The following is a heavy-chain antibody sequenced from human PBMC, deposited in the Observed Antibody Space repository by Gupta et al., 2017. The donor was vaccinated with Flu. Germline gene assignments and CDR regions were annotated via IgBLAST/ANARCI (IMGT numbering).Heavy chain of an antibody. J-gene: IGHJ4*02. Sequence: RQAPGKGLEWVAVTSLDGMKMEYAESVKGRFTISRDNSKNKLFLQMDSLRVDDTAMYYCARGSLGGYYFGPYWGQGTLVTVSS. D-gene: IGHD3-22*01. V-gene: IGHV3-30*04. CDR2: TSLDGMKM. CDR3: ARGSLGGYYFGPY.